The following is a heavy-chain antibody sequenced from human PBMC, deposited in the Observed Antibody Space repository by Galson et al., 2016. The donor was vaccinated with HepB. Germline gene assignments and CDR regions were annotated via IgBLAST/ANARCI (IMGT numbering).Heavy chain of an antibody. CDR3: ARESRLLEWLESDAFDI. J-gene: IGHJ3*02. CDR2: VSEDKGNT. V-gene: IGHV1-18*01. D-gene: IGHD3-3*01. CDR1: GYTFTTHG. Sequence: SVKVSCKGSGYTFTTHGISWVRQAPGQGLEWMGWVSEDKGNTNYAQKIQGRVTMTTDTSTSTAYMELRSLRSDDTAVYFCARESRLLEWLESDAFDIWGQGTIVTVSS.